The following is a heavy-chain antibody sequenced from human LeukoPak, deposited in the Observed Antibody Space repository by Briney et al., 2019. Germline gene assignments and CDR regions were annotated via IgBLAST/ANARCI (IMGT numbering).Heavy chain of an antibody. CDR3: AGAGRAAGLDY. CDR1: GFTFSSYA. CDR2: IYYSGST. D-gene: IGHD2-15*01. Sequence: GSLRLSCAASGFTFSSYAMSWIRQPPGKGLEWIGYIYYSGSTNYNPSLKSRVTISVDTSKNQFSLKLSSVTAADTAVYYCAGAGRAAGLDYWGQGTLVTVSS. V-gene: IGHV4-59*01. J-gene: IGHJ4*02.